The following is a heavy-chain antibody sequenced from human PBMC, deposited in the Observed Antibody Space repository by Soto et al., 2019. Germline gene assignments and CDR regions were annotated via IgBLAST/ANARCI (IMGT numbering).Heavy chain of an antibody. D-gene: IGHD3-22*01. CDR1: GFTFSSYG. CDR2: IWYDGSNK. J-gene: IGHJ3*02. V-gene: IGHV3-33*01. Sequence: QVQLVESGGGVVQPGRSLRLSCAASGFTFSSYGMHWVRQAPGKGLAWVAVIWYDGSNKYYADSVKGRFTISRDNSKNTLYLQMNSLRAEDTAVYYCARDSSGYYIDAFDIWGQGTMVTVSS. CDR3: ARDSSGYYIDAFDI.